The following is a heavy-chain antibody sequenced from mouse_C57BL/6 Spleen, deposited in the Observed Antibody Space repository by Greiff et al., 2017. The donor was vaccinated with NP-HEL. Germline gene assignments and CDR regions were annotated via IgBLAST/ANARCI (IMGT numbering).Heavy chain of an antibody. Sequence: QVHVKQPGAELVKPGASVKLSCKASGYTFTSYWMHWVKQRPGRGLEWIGRIDPNSGGTKYNEKFKNKATLTVDKPSSTAYMQLSSLTSEDSAVYYCARSYGSSYVWYFDVWGTGTTVTVSS. D-gene: IGHD1-1*01. CDR2: IDPNSGGT. CDR1: GYTFTSYW. CDR3: ARSYGSSYVWYFDV. J-gene: IGHJ1*03. V-gene: IGHV1-72*01.